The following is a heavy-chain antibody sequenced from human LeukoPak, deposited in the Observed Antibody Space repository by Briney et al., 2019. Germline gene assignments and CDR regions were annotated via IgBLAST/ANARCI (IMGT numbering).Heavy chain of an antibody. D-gene: IGHD6-19*01. CDR3: TTESRHITVGQH. J-gene: IGHJ1*01. V-gene: IGHV3-15*04. CDR2: IVSKSDGGAA. Sequence: AGGSLRLSCAASGFTFSNAWMSWVRQAPGKGLEWVGRIVSKSDGGAAAYAAPVKDRFTISRDDSKNTLYLQMNSLKSEDTAVYYCTTESRHITVGQHRGQGTLVTVSS. CDR1: GFTFSNAW.